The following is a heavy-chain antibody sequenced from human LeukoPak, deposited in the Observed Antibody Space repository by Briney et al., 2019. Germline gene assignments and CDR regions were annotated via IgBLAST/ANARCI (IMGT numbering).Heavy chain of an antibody. CDR1: GFTFSTYS. D-gene: IGHD2-8*01. CDR3: AKDPDCTSGICYTFFDY. J-gene: IGHJ4*02. Sequence: GGSLRLSCAASGFTFSTYSMNWVRQAPGKWLEWVSSISSSSSYIYYADSVKGRFTISRDNSKNTLYLQMNSLRAEDTAVYYCAKDPDCTSGICYTFFDYWGQGTLVTVSS. V-gene: IGHV3-21*04. CDR2: ISSSSSYI.